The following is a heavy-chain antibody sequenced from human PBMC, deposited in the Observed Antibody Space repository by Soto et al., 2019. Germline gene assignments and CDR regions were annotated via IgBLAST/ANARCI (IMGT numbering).Heavy chain of an antibody. D-gene: IGHD3-9*01. CDR3: ARDRVILTSGYFQH. Sequence: ASVKVSCKASGYTFTSYGIGWVRQAPGQGLEWMGWISAYNGNTNYAQKLQGRVTMTTDTSTSTAYMELRSLRSDDTAVYYCARDRVILTSGYFQHWGQGTLVTVSS. CDR2: ISAYNGNT. V-gene: IGHV1-18*04. J-gene: IGHJ1*01. CDR1: GYTFTSYG.